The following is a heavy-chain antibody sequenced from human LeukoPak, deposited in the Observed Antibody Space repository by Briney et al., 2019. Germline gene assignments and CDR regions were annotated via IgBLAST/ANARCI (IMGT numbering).Heavy chain of an antibody. D-gene: IGHD5-12*01. CDR3: ARDTGSGYPGGPYYFDY. V-gene: IGHV1-18*01. Sequence: ASAKVSCKASGYTFTSYGTSWVRQAPGQGLEWMGWISAYNGNTNYAQKLQGRVTMTTDTSTSTAYMELRSLRSDDTAVYYCARDTGSGYPGGPYYFDYWGQGTLVTVSS. CDR1: GYTFTSYG. J-gene: IGHJ4*02. CDR2: ISAYNGNT.